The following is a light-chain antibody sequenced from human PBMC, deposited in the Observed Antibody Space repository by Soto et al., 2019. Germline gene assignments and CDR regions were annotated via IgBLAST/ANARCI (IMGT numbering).Light chain of an antibody. CDR2: WAS. CDR1: QSVLYSSNNKNY. CDR3: QQYYSTPPYT. J-gene: IGKJ2*01. Sequence: DIVLTQSPDSLAVHLGETATINCKSSQSVLYSSNNKNYLAWYQQKPGQPPKLLIYWASTRESGVPDRFSGSGSGTDFTLTISSLQAEDVAVYYCQQYYSTPPYTFGQGTKLEIK. V-gene: IGKV4-1*01.